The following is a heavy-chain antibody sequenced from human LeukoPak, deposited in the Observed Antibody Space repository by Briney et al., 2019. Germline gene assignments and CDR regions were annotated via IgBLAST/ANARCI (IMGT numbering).Heavy chain of an antibody. CDR1: GFTFSSYG. V-gene: IGHV3-30*02. J-gene: IGHJ4*02. Sequence: GGSLRLSCAASGFTFSSYGMHWVRQAPGKGLEWVAFIRYDGSNKYYADSVKGRFTISRDNSKNTLYLQMNSLRAEDTAVYYCAKTPYSSGWYFDYWGQGILVTVSS. CDR2: IRYDGSNK. CDR3: AKTPYSSGWYFDY. D-gene: IGHD6-19*01.